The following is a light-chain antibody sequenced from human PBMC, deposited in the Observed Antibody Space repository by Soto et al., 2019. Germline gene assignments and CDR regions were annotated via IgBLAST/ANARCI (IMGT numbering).Light chain of an antibody. V-gene: IGKV3-20*01. Sequence: EIELTQSPGTLSSSPGERATLSCRASQSVGSSLAWYHQKPGQAPRLLIYGASTKAAGIPDRFSGSGSGTDMTVTISRLEDEDFAVYYCQQYGSSFPFGQGTKVEIK. CDR3: QQYGSSFP. J-gene: IGKJ1*01. CDR1: QSVGSS. CDR2: GAS.